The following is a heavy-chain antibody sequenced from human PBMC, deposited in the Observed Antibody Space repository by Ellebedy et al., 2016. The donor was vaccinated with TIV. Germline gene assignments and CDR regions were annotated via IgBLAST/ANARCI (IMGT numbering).Heavy chain of an antibody. CDR1: GFTFSSYS. CDR3: ARAECSGGSCYSHYYYYGMDV. CDR2: ISSSSSTI. Sequence: PGGSLRLSCAASGFTFSSYSMNWVRQAPGKGLEWVSYISSSSSTIYYADSVKGRFTISRDNAKNSLYLQMNSLRDEDTAVYYCARAECSGGSCYSHYYYYGMDVWGQGTTVTVSS. V-gene: IGHV3-48*02. J-gene: IGHJ6*02. D-gene: IGHD2-15*01.